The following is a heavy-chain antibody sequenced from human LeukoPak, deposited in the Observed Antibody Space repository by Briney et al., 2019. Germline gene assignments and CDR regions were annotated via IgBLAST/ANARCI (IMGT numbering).Heavy chain of an antibody. CDR3: TTNDAFDI. J-gene: IGHJ3*02. CDR1: GFTFSNAW. CDR2: IKTKTGGGTT. V-gene: IGHV3-15*01. Sequence: GGSLRLSCAASGFTFSNAWMNWVRQAPGKGLEWVGRIKTKTGGGTTDYAAPVKGRFTISRDDSKNTLFLQMNSLKTADTAVYYCTTNDAFDIWGQGTMVTVSS.